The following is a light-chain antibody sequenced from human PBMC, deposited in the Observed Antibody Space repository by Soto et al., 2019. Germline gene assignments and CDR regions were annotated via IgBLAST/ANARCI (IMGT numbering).Light chain of an antibody. Sequence: QSVLTQPASVSGSPGQSITISCTGTSSDVGGYNYVSWYQQHPGKAPKLMIYEVSNRPSGVSNRFSGSKSGNTASLTISWLQAEYEADYYCSSYTSSSIDYVFGTGTKLTVL. CDR2: EVS. J-gene: IGLJ1*01. CDR3: SSYTSSSIDYV. V-gene: IGLV2-14*01. CDR1: SSDVGGYNY.